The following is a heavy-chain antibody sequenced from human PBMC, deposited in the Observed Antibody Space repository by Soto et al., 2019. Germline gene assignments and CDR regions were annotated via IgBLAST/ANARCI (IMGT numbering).Heavy chain of an antibody. Sequence: GWSLRLSCAASGFTFSSYAMSLVRQAPGEGLEWVSAISGSGGSTYYADSVKGRFTISRDNSKNTLYLQMNSLRAEDTAVYYCASRRVGATTYWGEGTLVTVS. J-gene: IGHJ4*02. D-gene: IGHD1-26*01. CDR3: ASRRVGATTY. CDR1: GFTFSSYA. CDR2: ISGSGGST. V-gene: IGHV3-23*01.